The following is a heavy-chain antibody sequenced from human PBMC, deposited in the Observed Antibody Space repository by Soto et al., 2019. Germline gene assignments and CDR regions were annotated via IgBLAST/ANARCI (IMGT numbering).Heavy chain of an antibody. Sequence: ASVKVSCKASGGTFSSYAISWVRQAPGRGLEWMGGIIPIFGTANYAQKFQGRVTITADESTSTAYMELSSLRSEDTAVYYCARNIVVVPAAGPRDYYYGMDVWGQGTTVTVSS. V-gene: IGHV1-69*13. D-gene: IGHD2-2*01. CDR3: ARNIVVVPAAGPRDYYYGMDV. CDR1: GGTFSSYA. CDR2: IIPIFGTA. J-gene: IGHJ6*02.